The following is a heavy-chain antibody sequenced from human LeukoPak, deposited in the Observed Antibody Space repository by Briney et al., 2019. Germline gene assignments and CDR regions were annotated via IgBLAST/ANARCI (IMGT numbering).Heavy chain of an antibody. CDR3: ARDSSGDYAVDY. V-gene: IGHV3-30*04. CDR1: GFTFSSHA. J-gene: IGHJ4*02. D-gene: IGHD4-17*01. Sequence: GGSLRLSCAASGFTFSSHAIHWVRQAPGKGLEWVAFISYDGSKNYYADSVKGRFTISRDNSRNTLYLQMNSLRAEDTAAYYCARDSSGDYAVDYWGQGTLVSVSS. CDR2: ISYDGSKN.